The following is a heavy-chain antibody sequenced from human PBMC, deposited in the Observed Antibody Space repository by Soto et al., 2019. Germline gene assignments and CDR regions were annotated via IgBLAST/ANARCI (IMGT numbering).Heavy chain of an antibody. V-gene: IGHV4-31*03. Sequence: QVQLQESGPGLVKPSQTLSLTCTVSGGSISSGGYYWSWIRQHPGKGVEWIGYIYYNGSTYYKPSLESRGTISVDTSKNLVSLKLSSVTAADTAVYYCARSVFPWGRGTLVTVSS. CDR1: GGSISSGGYY. J-gene: IGHJ5*02. CDR3: ARSVFP. CDR2: IYYNGST.